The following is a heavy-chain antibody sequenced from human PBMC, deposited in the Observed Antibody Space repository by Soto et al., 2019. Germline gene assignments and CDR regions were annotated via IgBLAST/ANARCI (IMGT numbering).Heavy chain of an antibody. CDR2: IWYDGSNK. D-gene: IGHD6-13*01. J-gene: IGHJ6*02. CDR1: GFTFSSYG. V-gene: IGHV3-33*01. Sequence: QVQLVESWGGVVQPGRSLRLSCAASGFTFSSYGMHWVRQAPGKGLEWVAVIWYDGSNKYYADSVKGRFTISRDNSKNTLYLQMNSLRAEDTAVYYCARDTYSSSWTLYYYYGMDVWGQGTTVTVSS. CDR3: ARDTYSSSWTLYYYYGMDV.